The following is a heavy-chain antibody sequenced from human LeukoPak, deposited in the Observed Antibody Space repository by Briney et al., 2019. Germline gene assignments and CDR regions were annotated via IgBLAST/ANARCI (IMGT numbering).Heavy chain of an antibody. CDR2: MNPNSGNT. D-gene: IGHD6-19*01. CDR3: ARDPYSSGWYTGSNY. J-gene: IGHJ4*02. Sequence: ASVKVSCKASGYTFTSYDINWVRQATGQGLEWVGWMNPNSGNTGYAQKFQGRVTMTRNTSISTAYMELSSLRSEDTAVYYCARDPYSSGWYTGSNYWGQGTLVTVSS. CDR1: GYTFTSYD. V-gene: IGHV1-8*01.